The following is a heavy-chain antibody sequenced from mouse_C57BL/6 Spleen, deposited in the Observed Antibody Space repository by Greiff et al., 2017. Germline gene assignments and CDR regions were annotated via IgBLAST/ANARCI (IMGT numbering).Heavy chain of an antibody. CDR1: GYTFTDYY. J-gene: IGHJ2*01. CDR2: INPYNGGT. D-gene: IGHD2-1*01. CDR3: ARSSYGNYYFDY. Sequence: EVQRVESGPVLVKPGASVKMSCKASGYTFTDYYMNWVKQSHGKSLEWIGVINPYNGGTSYNQKFKGKATLTVDKSSSTAYMELNSLTSEDSAVYYCARSSYGNYYFDYWGQGTTLTVSS. V-gene: IGHV1-19*01.